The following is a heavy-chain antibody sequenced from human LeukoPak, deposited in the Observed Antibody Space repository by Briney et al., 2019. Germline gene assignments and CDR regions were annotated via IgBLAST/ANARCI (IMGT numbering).Heavy chain of an antibody. CDR2: IFYSGIT. Sequence: SETLSLTCNVSGGSMSNIYYWGWIRQPPGKGLEWIGNIFYSGITYYNPSLRSRVTIAIDTSKSQFSLKLTSVTAADTAVYYCARTHYDFWSGAYYFDYWGQGTLVTVSS. J-gene: IGHJ4*02. V-gene: IGHV4-39*01. D-gene: IGHD3-3*01. CDR1: GGSMSNIYY. CDR3: ARTHYDFWSGAYYFDY.